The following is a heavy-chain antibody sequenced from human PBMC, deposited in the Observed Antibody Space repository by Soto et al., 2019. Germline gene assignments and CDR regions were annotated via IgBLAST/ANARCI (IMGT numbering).Heavy chain of an antibody. Sequence: QVQLVQSGAEVKKPGSSVKVSCKGSGGTFSSYTISWVRQAPGQGLEWMGRIIPILGIANYAQKFQGRVTITADKSTSTAYMELSSLRSEDTAVYYCASSEGYDAFDIWGQGTMVTVSS. CDR3: ASSEGYDAFDI. J-gene: IGHJ3*02. D-gene: IGHD2-15*01. CDR1: GGTFSSYT. V-gene: IGHV1-69*02. CDR2: IIPILGIA.